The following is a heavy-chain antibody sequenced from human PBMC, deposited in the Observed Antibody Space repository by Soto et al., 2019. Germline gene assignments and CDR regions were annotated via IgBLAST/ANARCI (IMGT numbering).Heavy chain of an antibody. J-gene: IGHJ3*02. CDR2: IIPIFGTA. D-gene: IGHD3-22*01. V-gene: IGHV1-69*13. CDR3: ASGPLYYYDSSGYYYGTHGYAFDI. Sequence: SVKVSCKASGGTFSSYAISWVRQAPGQGLEWMGGIIPIFGTANYAQKLQGRVTITADESTSTAYMELSSLRSEDTAVYYCASGPLYYYDSSGYYYGTHGYAFDIWGQGTMVTVSS. CDR1: GGTFSSYA.